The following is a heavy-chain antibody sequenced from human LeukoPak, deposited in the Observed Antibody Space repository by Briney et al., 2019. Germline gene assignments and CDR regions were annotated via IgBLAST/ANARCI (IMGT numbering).Heavy chain of an antibody. CDR3: ARIVGASYYYYYMDV. V-gene: IGHV1-18*01. Sequence: ASVKVSCKASGYTFTSYGISWVRQAPGQGLEWMGWISAYNGNTNYAQKLQGRVTMTTDTSTSTAYMELRSLRSDDTAVYHCARIVGASYYYYYMDVWGKGTTVTVSS. CDR2: ISAYNGNT. J-gene: IGHJ6*03. CDR1: GYTFTSYG. D-gene: IGHD1-26*01.